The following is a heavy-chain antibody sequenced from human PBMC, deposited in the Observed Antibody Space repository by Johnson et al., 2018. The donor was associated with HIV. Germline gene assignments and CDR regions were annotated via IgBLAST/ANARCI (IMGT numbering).Heavy chain of an antibody. D-gene: IGHD2-15*01. CDR3: AKNGGVGGGSSNGAFDI. CDR1: GFTFSSYT. J-gene: IGHJ3*02. CDR2: ISYDGTSK. V-gene: IGHV3-30-3*02. Sequence: VQLVESGGGLVQPGGSLRLSCVASGFTFSSYTMHWVRQAPGKGLEWVAVISYDGTSKYQADSVKGRFTISRDNSKNTLYLQMNSLRAEDTAVYYCAKNGGVGGGSSNGAFDIWGQGTMVTVSS.